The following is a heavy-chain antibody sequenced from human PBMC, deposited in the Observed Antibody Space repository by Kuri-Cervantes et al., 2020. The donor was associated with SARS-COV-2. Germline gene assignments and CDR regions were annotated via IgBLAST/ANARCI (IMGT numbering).Heavy chain of an antibody. CDR3: ARAYGDYVFREGLDS. V-gene: IGHV3-21*01. CDR2: ISSSGNYV. CDR1: GFPFNTYT. J-gene: IGHJ4*02. D-gene: IGHD4-17*01. Sequence: GESLKISCAASGFPFNTYTMNWVRQAPGKGLEWVSSISSSGNYVYYADSVTGRFTISRDNARNSLSLQMNSLRVEDTALYYCARAYGDYVFREGLDSWGQGTLVTVSS.